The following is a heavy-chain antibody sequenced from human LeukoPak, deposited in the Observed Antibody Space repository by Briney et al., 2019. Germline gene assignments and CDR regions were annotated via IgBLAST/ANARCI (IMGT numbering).Heavy chain of an antibody. CDR3: ARAALSIAAAAWSDY. J-gene: IGHJ4*02. Sequence: GGSLRLSCAASGFTFSSYWMSWVRQAPGKGLEWVANIKQDGSEKYYVDSVKGRFTISRDNAKNSLYLQMNSLRAEDTAVYYCARAALSIAAAAWSDYWGQGTLVTVSS. CDR1: GFTFSSYW. D-gene: IGHD6-13*01. CDR2: IKQDGSEK. V-gene: IGHV3-7*03.